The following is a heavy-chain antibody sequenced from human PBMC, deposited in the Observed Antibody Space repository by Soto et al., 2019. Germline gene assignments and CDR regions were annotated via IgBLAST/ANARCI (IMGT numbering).Heavy chain of an antibody. CDR1: GFTFSRYS. CDR3: ARDGPTLVGANVGDFDY. J-gene: IGHJ4*02. CDR2: ISGSSSTI. V-gene: IGHV3-48*02. Sequence: EVQLVESGGGLVQPGGSLRLSCAASGFTFSRYSMNWVRQAPGKGLEWVSYISGSSSTIYYADSVQGRFTISRDNAKNSLYLQMNSLRDEDKAVYYCARDGPTLVGANVGDFDYWGQGTLVTVSS. D-gene: IGHD1-26*01.